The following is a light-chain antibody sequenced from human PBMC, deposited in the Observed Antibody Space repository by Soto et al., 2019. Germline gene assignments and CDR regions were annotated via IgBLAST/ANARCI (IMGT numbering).Light chain of an antibody. J-gene: IGLJ1*01. CDR2: DVS. CDR3: SSYTSSSTLVV. CDR1: SSDIGGYNY. V-gene: IGLV2-14*03. Sequence: QSALTQPASVSGSPGQSITVSCTGTSSDIGGYNYVSWYQQYTGEAPKVIIYDVSDRPSGVSNRFSGSKSGNTASLTISGLQTEDEADYYCSSYTSSSTLVVFGTGTKLTVL.